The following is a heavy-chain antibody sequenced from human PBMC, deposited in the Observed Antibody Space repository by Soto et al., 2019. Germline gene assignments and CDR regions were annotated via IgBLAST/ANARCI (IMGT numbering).Heavy chain of an antibody. CDR1: GFSFTGYY. CDR3: AKDLTRQLAYWLDP. Sequence: ASVKVSCKASGFSFTGYYIHWLRQAPGQGLEWMGWINTHSGGTEYAQKFQGRVTLTRDTSIATAYLTLTSLTSDDTALYYCAKDLTRQLAYWLDPWGQGTQVTVSS. V-gene: IGHV1-2*02. J-gene: IGHJ5*02. D-gene: IGHD6-6*01. CDR2: INTHSGGT.